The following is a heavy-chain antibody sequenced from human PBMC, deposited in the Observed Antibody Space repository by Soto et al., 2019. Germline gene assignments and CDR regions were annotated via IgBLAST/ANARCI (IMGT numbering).Heavy chain of an antibody. V-gene: IGHV4-59*08. CDR2: IYFRGST. Sequence: PSETRSLTCTVSGGSISSYYWSWIRQPPGKGLEWIGYIYFRGSTNYNPSLKSRVTISVDTSKNQFSLKLSSVTAADTAVYYCASHMVRGVPFGYWGQGTLVTVSS. CDR3: ASHMVRGVPFGY. D-gene: IGHD3-10*01. CDR1: GGSISSYY. J-gene: IGHJ4*02.